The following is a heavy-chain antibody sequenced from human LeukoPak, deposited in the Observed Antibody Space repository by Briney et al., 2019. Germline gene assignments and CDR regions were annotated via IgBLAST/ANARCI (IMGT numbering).Heavy chain of an antibody. CDR3: ARRAVTTRAVDY. D-gene: IGHD4-17*01. Sequence: GRSLRLSCAASGFTFSSYAMHWVRQAPGKGLEWVAVISYDGSNKYYAASVRGRFTISRDNSKNTLYLQMNSLRAEDTAVYYCARRAVTTRAVDYWGQGTLVTVSS. CDR1: GFTFSSYA. CDR2: ISYDGSNK. J-gene: IGHJ4*02. V-gene: IGHV3-30-3*01.